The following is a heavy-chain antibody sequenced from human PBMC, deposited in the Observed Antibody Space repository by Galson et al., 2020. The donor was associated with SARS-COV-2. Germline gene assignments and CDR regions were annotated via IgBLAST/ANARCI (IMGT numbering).Heavy chain of an antibody. D-gene: IGHD3-10*01. Sequence: GESLKISCAASGFTFSSYAMSWVRQAPGKGLEWVSAISGSGGSTYYADSVKGRFTISRDNSKNTLYLQMNSLRAEDTAVYYCATDRQLWFGELQLDYWGQGTLVTVSS. J-gene: IGHJ4*02. V-gene: IGHV3-23*01. CDR1: GFTFSSYA. CDR2: ISGSGGST. CDR3: ATDRQLWFGELQLDY.